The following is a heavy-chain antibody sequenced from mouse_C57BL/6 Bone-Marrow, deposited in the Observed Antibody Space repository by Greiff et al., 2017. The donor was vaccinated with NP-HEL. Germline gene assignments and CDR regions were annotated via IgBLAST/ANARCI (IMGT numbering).Heavy chain of an antibody. CDR1: GYTFTSYG. D-gene: IGHD2-3*01. Sequence: QVQLQQSGAELARPGASVKLSCKASGYTFTSYGISWVKQRTGQGLEWIGEIYPRRGNTYYNEKFKGKATLTADKSSSTADMELRSLTSEDSAVYFCARGKWLLHAYWGQGTRVTVSA. V-gene: IGHV1-81*01. J-gene: IGHJ3*01. CDR2: IYPRRGNT. CDR3: ARGKWLLHAY.